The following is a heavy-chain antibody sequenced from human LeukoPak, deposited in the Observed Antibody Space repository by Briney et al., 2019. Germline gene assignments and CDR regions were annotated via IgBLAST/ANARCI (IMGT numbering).Heavy chain of an antibody. CDR2: IYPGDSDT. J-gene: IGHJ3*02. Sequence: GESLQISCQGSGSSFTSYWIGWVRQMPGKGLEWMGIIYPGDSDTRYSPSFQGQVTISAGKSISTAYLQWSSLKASDTAMYYCARLGSSLVVFDIWGQGTMVTVSS. CDR3: ARLGSSLVVFDI. V-gene: IGHV5-51*01. CDR1: GSSFTSYW. D-gene: IGHD1-26*01.